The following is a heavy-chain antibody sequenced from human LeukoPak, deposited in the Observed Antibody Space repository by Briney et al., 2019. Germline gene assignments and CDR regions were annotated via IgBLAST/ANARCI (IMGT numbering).Heavy chain of an antibody. D-gene: IGHD3-10*01. CDR3: ARGPGRRYYGSGSFDY. J-gene: IGHJ4*02. CDR2: MNPNSGNT. CDR1: GYTFTSYD. V-gene: IGHV1-8*01. Sequence: ASVKVSCKASGYTFTSYDINWVRQATGQGLEWMGWMNPNSGNTGYAQKFQGRVTMTRNTSISTAYMELSNLRSEDTAVYYCARGPGRRYYGSGSFDYWGQGTLVTVSS.